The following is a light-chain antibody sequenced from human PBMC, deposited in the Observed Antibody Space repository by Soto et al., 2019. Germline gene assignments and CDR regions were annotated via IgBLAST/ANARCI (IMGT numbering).Light chain of an antibody. CDR2: DAS. CDR1: QDISNY. CDR3: QQYDNRPLT. Sequence: DIQMTQSPSSLSASVGDRVTITCQARQDISNYLNWYQQKPGKAPKLLIYDASNLETGVPSRFSGSGSGTDFTFTISSLQAEDIATYYCQQYDNRPLTFGGGTKVEIK. V-gene: IGKV1-33*01. J-gene: IGKJ4*01.